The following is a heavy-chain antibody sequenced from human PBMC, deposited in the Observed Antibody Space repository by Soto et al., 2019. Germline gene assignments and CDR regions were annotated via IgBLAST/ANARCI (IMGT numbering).Heavy chain of an antibody. D-gene: IGHD2-21*02. Sequence: SETLSLTCAVYGGSFSGYYWTWIRQPPGKGLEWIGEINHSGTINFNPSLKSRLTISLDASKKHFSLKLSSVTDADTAAYYCARADRTLVTSYSLDVWGQGTTVTVSS. CDR1: GGSFSGYY. CDR2: INHSGTI. V-gene: IGHV4-34*01. J-gene: IGHJ6*02. CDR3: ARADRTLVTSYSLDV.